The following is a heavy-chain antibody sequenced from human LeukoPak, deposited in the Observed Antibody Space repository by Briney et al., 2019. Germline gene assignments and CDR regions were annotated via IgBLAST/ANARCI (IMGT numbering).Heavy chain of an antibody. CDR3: ARGIVVVAQLGYYYYYMDV. V-gene: IGHV4-59*08. J-gene: IGHJ6*03. D-gene: IGHD2-15*01. CDR2: IYYSGST. Sequence: SETLSLTCTVSGGSISSYYWSWIRQPPGKGLEWIGYIYYSGSTNYNPSLKSRVTISVDTSKNQFSLRLSSVTAADTAVYYCARGIVVVAQLGYYYYYMDVWGKGTTVTISS. CDR1: GGSISSYY.